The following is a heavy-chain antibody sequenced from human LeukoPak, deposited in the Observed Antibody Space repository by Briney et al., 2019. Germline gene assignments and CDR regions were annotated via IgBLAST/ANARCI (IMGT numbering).Heavy chain of an antibody. CDR2: IGGSGGST. CDR3: AKTLGYCSGGSCYSGVIDY. V-gene: IGHV3-23*01. CDR1: GFTFSSYG. J-gene: IGHJ4*02. D-gene: IGHD2-15*01. Sequence: SGGSLRLSCAASGFTFSSYGMSWVRQAPGKGLEWVSAIGGSGGSTYYADSMKGRFTISRDNSKNTLYLQMNSLRAEDTAVYYCAKTLGYCSGGSCYSGVIDYWGQGTLVTVSS.